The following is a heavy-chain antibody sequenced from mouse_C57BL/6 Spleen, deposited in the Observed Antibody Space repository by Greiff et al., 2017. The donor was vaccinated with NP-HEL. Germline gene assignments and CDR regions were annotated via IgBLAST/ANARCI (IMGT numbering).Heavy chain of an antibody. V-gene: IGHV1-50*01. D-gene: IGHD2-2*01. CDR2: IDPSDSYT. CDR3: ARKDGLVSDWYFDV. J-gene: IGHJ1*03. CDR1: GYTFTSYW. Sequence: QVQLQQPGAELVKPGASVKLSCKASGYTFTSYWMQWVKQRPGQGLEWIGEIDPSDSYTNYNQKFKGKATLTVDTSSSTAYMQLSSLTSEDSAVYYWARKDGLVSDWYFDVWGTGTTVTVSS.